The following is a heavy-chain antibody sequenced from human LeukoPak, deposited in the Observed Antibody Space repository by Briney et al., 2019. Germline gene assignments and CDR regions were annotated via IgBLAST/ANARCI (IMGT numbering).Heavy chain of an antibody. CDR2: IIPIFGTA. V-gene: IGHV1-69*06. D-gene: IGHD6-6*01. CDR3: ARVDSSSSGWFDP. CDR1: GGTFSSYA. Sequence: VASVKVSCKASGGTFSSYAISWVRQAPGQGLEWMGGIIPIFGTANYAQKFQGRVTITADKSTSTAYMELSSLRSEDTAVYYCARVDSSSSGWFDPWGQGTLVTVSS. J-gene: IGHJ5*02.